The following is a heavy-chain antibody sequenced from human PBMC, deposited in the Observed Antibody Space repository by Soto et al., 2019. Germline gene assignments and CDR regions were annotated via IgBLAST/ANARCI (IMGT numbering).Heavy chain of an antibody. V-gene: IGHV3-23*01. D-gene: IGHD3-16*01. CDR3: AKALRFTFTTGYDMDV. CDR2: ISGSGST. J-gene: IGHJ6*03. CDR1: GFTVSSYP. Sequence: EVQLLESGGGLVQPGGSLRLSCAASGFTVSSYPMSWVRQAPGKGLEWVSVISGSGSTYSADSVKGRFTISRDSPKNTVYLKMNSLRAEDTAVYNCAKALRFTFTTGYDMDVWGSGTTVTVSS.